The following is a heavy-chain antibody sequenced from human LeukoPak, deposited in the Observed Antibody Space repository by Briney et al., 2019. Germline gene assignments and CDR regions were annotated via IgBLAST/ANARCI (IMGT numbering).Heavy chain of an antibody. CDR1: GGTVSRYA. CDR2: IIPIFGTA. D-gene: IGHD3-3*01. CDR3: ARDGEITIFGVVTPNWFDR. V-gene: IGHV1-69*05. Sequence: SVKVSCKPSGGTVSRYAISWVRQAPGQGLEWMGGIIPIFGTANYAQKFQGRVTSTTDESTSTAYMELSSLRSEDTAVYYCARDGEITIFGVVTPNWFDRWGQGTLVTVSS. J-gene: IGHJ5*02.